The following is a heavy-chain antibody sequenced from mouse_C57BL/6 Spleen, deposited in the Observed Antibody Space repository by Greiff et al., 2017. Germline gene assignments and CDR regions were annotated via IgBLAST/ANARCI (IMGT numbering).Heavy chain of an antibody. CDR2: ISYDGSN. V-gene: IGHV3-6*01. CDR1: GYSITSGYY. D-gene: IGHD1-1*01. Sequence: EVQLQQSGPGLVKPSQSLSLTCSVTGYSITSGYYWNWIRQFPGNKLEWMGYISYDGSNNYNPSLKNRISITRDTSKNQFFLKLNSVTTEDTATYYCARRGFTTVVAEAMDYWGQGTSVTVSS. J-gene: IGHJ4*01. CDR3: ARRGFTTVVAEAMDY.